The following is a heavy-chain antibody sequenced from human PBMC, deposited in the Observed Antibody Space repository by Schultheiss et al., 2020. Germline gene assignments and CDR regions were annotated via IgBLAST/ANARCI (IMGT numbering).Heavy chain of an antibody. CDR1: GFTFSDYY. D-gene: IGHD5-12*01. CDR3: AGSGQWLRSFSDY. CDR2: ISSSGSTI. J-gene: IGHJ4*02. Sequence: GGSLRLSFAASGFTFSDYYMSWIRQAPGKGLEWVSYISSSGSTIYYADSVKGRFTISRDNAKNSLYLQMNSLRAEDTAVYYCAGSGQWLRSFSDYWGQGTLVNGYS. V-gene: IGHV3-11*01.